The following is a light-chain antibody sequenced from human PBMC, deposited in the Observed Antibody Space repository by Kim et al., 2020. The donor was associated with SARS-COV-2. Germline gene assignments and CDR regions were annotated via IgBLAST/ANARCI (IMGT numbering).Light chain of an antibody. J-gene: IGLJ2*01. V-gene: IGLV3-19*01. CDR1: SLRSYY. CDR2: GKN. Sequence: SSELTQDPAVSVALGQTVRITCQGDSLRSYYASWYQQKAGQAPVLVRYGKNNRPSGIPDRFSGSSSGNTASLTITGAQAEDEADYYCNSRDISGNHLVFGGGTQLPS. CDR3: NSRDISGNHLV.